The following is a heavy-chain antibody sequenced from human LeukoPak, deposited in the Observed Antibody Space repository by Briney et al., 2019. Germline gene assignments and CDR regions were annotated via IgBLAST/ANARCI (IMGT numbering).Heavy chain of an antibody. Sequence: ASVKVSCKASGYTFTSYDINWGRQATGQGLEWRGWMNPNSGNTVYAQNSQGRVTMTSTTSLRTAYMELSSPRSEDTAVYYCARASSSDVADYWGQGTLVTVSS. CDR2: MNPNSGNT. CDR3: ARASSSDVADY. D-gene: IGHD2-15*01. V-gene: IGHV1-8*01. CDR1: GYTFTSYD. J-gene: IGHJ4*02.